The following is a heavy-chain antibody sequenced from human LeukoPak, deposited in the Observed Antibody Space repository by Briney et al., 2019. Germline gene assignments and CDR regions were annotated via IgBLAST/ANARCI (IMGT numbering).Heavy chain of an antibody. CDR3: ARDSNYYGSGSYYLDY. CDR2: IYSGGST. CDR1: GFTVSSNY. Sequence: GGSLRLSCAASGFTVSSNYMSWVRQAPGKGLEWVSVIYSGGSTYYADSVRGRFTISRDNSKNTLYLQMNSLRAEDTAVYYCARDSNYYGSGSYYLDYWGQGTLVTVSS. D-gene: IGHD3-10*01. J-gene: IGHJ4*02. V-gene: IGHV3-66*01.